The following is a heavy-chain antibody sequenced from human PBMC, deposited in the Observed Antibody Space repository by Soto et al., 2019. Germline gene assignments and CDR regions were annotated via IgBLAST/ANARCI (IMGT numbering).Heavy chain of an antibody. CDR2: VWYDGNNK. D-gene: IGHD2-15*01. Sequence: PGGSLILSCAASGFTFSSYGMHWVRQAPGKGLEWVAVVWYDGNNKYYADSVKGRFTISRDNSKNTLYLQMNSLRAEDTAVYYCARYLGYCSHGSCPGDYWGQGTLVTVSS. V-gene: IGHV3-33*01. J-gene: IGHJ4*02. CDR3: ARYLGYCSHGSCPGDY. CDR1: GFTFSSYG.